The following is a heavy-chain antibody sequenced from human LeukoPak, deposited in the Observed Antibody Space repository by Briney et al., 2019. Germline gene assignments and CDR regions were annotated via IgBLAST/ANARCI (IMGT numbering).Heavy chain of an antibody. D-gene: IGHD5-18*01. CDR1: GFTFSSYA. V-gene: IGHV3-23*01. J-gene: IGHJ6*02. CDR2: ISGSGGST. Sequence: GGSLRLSCAAAGFTFSSYARNWVRQAPGKGLEGGAVISGSGGSTYYADSVKGRFTTAIGNSKNTLFLQRNSRRAEDTAVYYCAQAPRLPWDTAMSFYGMDVWGHGTTVTVSS. CDR3: AQAPRLPWDTAMSFYGMDV.